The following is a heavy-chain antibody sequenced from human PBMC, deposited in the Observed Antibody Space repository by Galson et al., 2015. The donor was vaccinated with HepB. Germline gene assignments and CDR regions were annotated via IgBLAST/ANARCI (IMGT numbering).Heavy chain of an antibody. D-gene: IGHD2-8*02. V-gene: IGHV1-3*01. J-gene: IGHJ6*03. CDR2: INVGNGNT. Sequence: SVKVSCKASGYTFISYSIHWVRQAPGQRLEWMGWINVGNGNTKYSQRFQGRVTMTRDTSASTAYMELNSLKPEDTAVYYCARGGLLVNYYYMDVWGKGTTVTVSS. CDR3: ARGGLLVNYYYMDV. CDR1: GYTFISYS.